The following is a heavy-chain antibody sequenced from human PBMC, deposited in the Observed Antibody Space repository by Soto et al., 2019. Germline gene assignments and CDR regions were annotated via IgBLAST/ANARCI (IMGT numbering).Heavy chain of an antibody. D-gene: IGHD3-10*01. CDR3: ASDLREGIWFEP. V-gene: IGHV4-30-2*01. CDR2: IYHSGRT. CDR1: GGSISSGGYS. J-gene: IGHJ5*02. Sequence: QLQLQESGSGLVRPSQTLSLTCAVSGGSISSGGYSWNWIRQPPGKGLEWIGYIYHSGRTANNTYLAGRVTITVAKARTQFYLTLSSVTAADTAVSYCASDLREGIWFEPWGQGTLFTVSS.